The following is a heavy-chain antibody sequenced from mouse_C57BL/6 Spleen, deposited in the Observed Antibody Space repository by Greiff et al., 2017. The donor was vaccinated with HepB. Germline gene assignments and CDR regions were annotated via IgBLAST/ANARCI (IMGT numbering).Heavy chain of an antibody. Sequence: QVQLQQPGAELVKPGASVKMSCKASGYTFTSYWITWVKQRPGQGLEWIGDIYPGSGSTKYNEKFKSKATLTVDTSSSTAYMQLSSLTSEDSAVYYCARRKGWYFDVWGTGTTVTVSS. J-gene: IGHJ1*03. CDR2: IYPGSGST. CDR3: ARRKGWYFDV. CDR1: GYTFTSYW. V-gene: IGHV1-55*01.